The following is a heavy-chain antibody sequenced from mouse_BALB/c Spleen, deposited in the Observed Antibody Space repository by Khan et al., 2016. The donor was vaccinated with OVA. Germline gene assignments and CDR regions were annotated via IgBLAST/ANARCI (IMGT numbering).Heavy chain of an antibody. J-gene: IGHJ2*01. V-gene: IGHV1-20*02. CDR3: ARKNGSDFDY. CDR1: GYSFTGYF. CDR2: INPHIGET. D-gene: IGHD1-1*01. Sequence: VHVKQSGPELVKPGASVKISCKASGYSFTGYFMYWVMQSHGKSLEGIGRINPHIGETLYNQKFKGKATLTVDESSRTVHMELRSLASEDSEVYDCARKNGSDFDYWGQGTTLTVSS.